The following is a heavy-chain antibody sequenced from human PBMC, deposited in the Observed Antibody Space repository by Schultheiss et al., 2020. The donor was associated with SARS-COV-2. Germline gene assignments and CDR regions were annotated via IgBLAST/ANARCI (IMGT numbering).Heavy chain of an antibody. CDR2: ISGSGGST. V-gene: IGHV3-23*01. CDR3: ARDLSSSARIYYYGMDV. Sequence: GGSLRLSCAASGFTFSSYGMHWVRQAPGKGLEWVSAISGSGGSTYYADSVKGRFTISRDNSKNTLYLQMNSLRAEDTAVYYCARDLSSSARIYYYGMDVWGQGTTVTVSS. CDR1: GFTFSSYG. J-gene: IGHJ6*02. D-gene: IGHD6-6*01.